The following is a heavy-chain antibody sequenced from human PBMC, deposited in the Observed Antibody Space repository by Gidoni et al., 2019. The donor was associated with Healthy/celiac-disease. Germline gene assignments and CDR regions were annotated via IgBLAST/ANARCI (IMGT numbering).Heavy chain of an antibody. CDR1: GGTFSSYA. J-gene: IGHJ4*02. CDR2: IIPIFGTA. V-gene: IGHV1-69*01. D-gene: IGHD3-3*01. Sequence: QVQLVQSGAEVKKPGSSVTGSCKASGGTFSSYAISWVRQAPGQGLEWMGGIIPIFGTANYAQKFQGRVTITADESTSTAYMELSSLRSEDTAVYYCASGRFLEWPHYFDYWGQGTLVTVSS. CDR3: ASGRFLEWPHYFDY.